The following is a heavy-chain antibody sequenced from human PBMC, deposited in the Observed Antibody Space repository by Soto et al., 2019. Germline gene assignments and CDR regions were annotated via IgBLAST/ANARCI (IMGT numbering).Heavy chain of an antibody. D-gene: IGHD2-2*02. CDR1: GFTFNNAW. Sequence: GGSLRLSCVGSGFTFNNAWINWVRQAPGKGLEWVGRIKSKTDGGTTDFAATVKGRFAISRDDSKNMVYLQMNSLKTEDTAVYYCTTDSYITLVTVRIDYRGHGTLVTVSS. CDR2: IKSKTDGGTT. CDR3: TTDSYITLVTVRIDY. V-gene: IGHV3-15*07. J-gene: IGHJ4*01.